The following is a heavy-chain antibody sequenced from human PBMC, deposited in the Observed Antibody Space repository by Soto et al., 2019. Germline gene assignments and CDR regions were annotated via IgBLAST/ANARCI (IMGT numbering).Heavy chain of an antibody. V-gene: IGHV4-59*01. J-gene: IGHJ6*02. CDR1: GGSISSYY. D-gene: IGHD1-7*01. Sequence: SETLSLTCTVSGGSISSYYWSWILQPPGKGLEWIGYIYYSGSTNYNPSLKSRVTISVDTSKNQFSLKLSSVTAADTAVYYCARGDNWNYLTYYYYGMDVWGQGTTVTVSS. CDR3: ARGDNWNYLTYYYYGMDV. CDR2: IYYSGST.